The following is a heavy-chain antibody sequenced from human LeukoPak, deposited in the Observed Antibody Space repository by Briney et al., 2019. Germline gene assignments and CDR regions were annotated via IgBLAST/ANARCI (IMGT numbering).Heavy chain of an antibody. D-gene: IGHD3-16*02. J-gene: IGHJ4*02. CDR1: GFTFSSYE. CDR2: ISSSGSTI. V-gene: IGHV3-48*03. CDR3: AKSIRLGELSLYLGDY. Sequence: GGSLRLSCAASGFTFSSYEMNWVRQAPGKGLEWVSYISSSGSTIYYADSVKGRFTISRDNAKNSLYLQMNSLRAEDTAVYYCAKSIRLGELSLYLGDYWGQGTLVTVSS.